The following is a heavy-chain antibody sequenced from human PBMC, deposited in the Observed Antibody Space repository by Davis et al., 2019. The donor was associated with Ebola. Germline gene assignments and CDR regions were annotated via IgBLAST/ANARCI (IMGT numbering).Heavy chain of an antibody. Sequence: SVNVTLLASLYLLPPYVINWVRQPSCQGLEWLGRMTSNSGSVLYAQKLQDRPTMTRNTPIRTAYMERSSLTSDDTGVYYCVKGNTMTTKYSSRSSHYYPRSVYYYGLDVWGQGTTVTVSS. CDR1: LYLLPPYV. D-gene: IGHD3-22*01. CDR3: VKGNTMTTKYSSRSSHYYPRSVYYYGLDV. CDR2: MTSNSGSV. J-gene: IGHJ6*02. V-gene: IGHV1-8*01.